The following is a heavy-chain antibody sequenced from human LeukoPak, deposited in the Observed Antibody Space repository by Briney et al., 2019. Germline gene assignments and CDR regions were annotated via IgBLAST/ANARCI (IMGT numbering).Heavy chain of an antibody. CDR2: INHSGST. CDR3: ARTTYGPDGASDI. J-gene: IGHJ3*02. D-gene: IGHD3-10*01. Sequence: SETLSLTCAVYGGSFSGQYWNWIRQPPGKGLEWIGEINHSGSTKNNPSLESRVTISVDTSKNQFSLRLNSVTAADTAVYYCARTTYGPDGASDIWGQGTMVTVSS. V-gene: IGHV4-34*01. CDR1: GGSFSGQY.